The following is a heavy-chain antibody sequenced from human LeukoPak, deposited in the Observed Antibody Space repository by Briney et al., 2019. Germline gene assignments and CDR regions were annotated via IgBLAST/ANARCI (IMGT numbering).Heavy chain of an antibody. V-gene: IGHV3-48*01. J-gene: IGHJ4*02. CDR2: ISGSGSTI. CDR3: ARDTYGDYSFDY. D-gene: IGHD4-17*01. CDR1: GFTFSTYS. Sequence: PGGSLRLFCAASGFTFSTYSMNWVRQAPGKGLEWVSYISGSGSTIYYADSVKGRFTISRDHAKNSLYLQMDSLRAEDTAVYYCARDTYGDYSFDYWGQGTLVTVSS.